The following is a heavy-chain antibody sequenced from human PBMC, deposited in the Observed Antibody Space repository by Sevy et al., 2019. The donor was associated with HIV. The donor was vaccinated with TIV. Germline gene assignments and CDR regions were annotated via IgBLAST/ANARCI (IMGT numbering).Heavy chain of an antibody. V-gene: IGHV4-31*03. Sequence: SENLSLTCTVSGGSISSGGYYWSWIRQHPRKGLQWIGYIYYSGSTYYNPSLKSRVTISVDTSKIQFSLKLSSVTAADTAVSYCARDWDSGSYSNYFDYWGQGTLVTVSS. CDR2: IYYSGST. CDR1: GGSISSGGYY. J-gene: IGHJ4*02. D-gene: IGHD1-26*01. CDR3: ARDWDSGSYSNYFDY.